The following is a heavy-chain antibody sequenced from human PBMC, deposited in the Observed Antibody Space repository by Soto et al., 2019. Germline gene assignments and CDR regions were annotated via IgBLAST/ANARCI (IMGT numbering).Heavy chain of an antibody. D-gene: IGHD6-13*01. CDR2: INSDGSST. J-gene: IGHJ2*01. CDR3: AKAYSSIWSHWYFDL. CDR1: GFTFSSYW. V-gene: IGHV3-74*01. Sequence: PGGSLRLSCAASGFTFSSYWMHWVRQAPGKGLVWVSRINSDGSSTSYADSVKGRFTISRDNAKSIAYLQMNSLRAEDTAIYYCAKAYSSIWSHWYFDLWGLGTLVTVS.